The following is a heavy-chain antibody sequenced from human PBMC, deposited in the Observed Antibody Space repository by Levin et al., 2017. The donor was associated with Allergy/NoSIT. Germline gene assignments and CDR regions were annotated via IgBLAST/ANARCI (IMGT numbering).Heavy chain of an antibody. CDR3: ARDFDGTDY. Sequence: GGSLRLSCAASGFTFSSFWMSWVRQAPGKGLEWVANIKPDGSDKHYADSVKGRFTISRDDAKSSLYLQMNNLRAEDTAVYYCARDFDGTDYWGQGTLVTVS. D-gene: IGHD1-1*01. J-gene: IGHJ4*02. V-gene: IGHV3-7*04. CDR2: IKPDGSDK. CDR1: GFTFSSFW.